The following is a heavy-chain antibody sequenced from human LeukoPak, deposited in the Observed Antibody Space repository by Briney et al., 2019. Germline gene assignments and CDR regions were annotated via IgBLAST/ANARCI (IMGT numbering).Heavy chain of an antibody. CDR3: ASSYRRYYYMDV. Sequence: ASVKVSCKASGYTFTSYDINWVRQATGQGREWMGWMNPNSGNTGYAQKFQGRVTMTSNTSISTAYMELSSLRSADTAVYYCASSYRRYYYMDVWGKGTTVTVSS. CDR1: GYTFTSYD. V-gene: IGHV1-8*01. J-gene: IGHJ6*03. CDR2: MNPNSGNT. D-gene: IGHD3-16*02.